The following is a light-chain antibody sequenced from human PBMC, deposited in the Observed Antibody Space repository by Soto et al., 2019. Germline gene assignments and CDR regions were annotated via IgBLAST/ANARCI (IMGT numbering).Light chain of an antibody. CDR3: SSYTSSSTL. V-gene: IGLV2-14*03. Sequence: QSALTQPASVSGSPGQSITISCTGTSSDVGAYSYVSWYQHHPGKAPKLIIYDVTYRPAGVSNRFSGSKSGNTASLTISGLQAEDEADYYCSSYTSSSTLFGGGTKLTVL. CDR2: DVT. J-gene: IGLJ2*01. CDR1: SSDVGAYSY.